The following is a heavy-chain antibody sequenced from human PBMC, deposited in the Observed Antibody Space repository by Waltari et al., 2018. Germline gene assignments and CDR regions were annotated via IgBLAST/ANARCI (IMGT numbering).Heavy chain of an antibody. CDR2: IHGSGRS. V-gene: IGHV4-4*02. J-gene: IGHJ4*02. CDR3: ARDRGRGLYLDS. CDR1: GDSIRGSYW. D-gene: IGHD2-15*01. Sequence: QVQLQESGPGLVKPSGTLSVTRPVSGDSIRGSYWWSWVRQPPGKGLEWIGQIHGSGRSNYNPSLESRVTVSIDTSNNHFSLKVTSATAADTAVYYCARDRGRGLYLDSWGQGTLVTVSP.